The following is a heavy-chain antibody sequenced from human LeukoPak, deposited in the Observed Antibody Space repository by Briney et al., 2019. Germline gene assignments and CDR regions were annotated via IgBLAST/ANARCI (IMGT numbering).Heavy chain of an antibody. V-gene: IGHV3-48*02. J-gene: IGHJ6*03. D-gene: IGHD6-13*01. CDR1: GFTFSSYS. CDR3: ARDAQHLVDLYYYYYYMDV. CDR2: ISSSSTTI. Sequence: PGGSLRLSCAASGFTFSSYSMNWVRQAPGKGLEWVSYISSSSTTIYYADSVKGRFTISRDNAKNSLYLPINSLRDEDTAVYYCARDAQHLVDLYYYYYYMDVWGKGTTVTVSS.